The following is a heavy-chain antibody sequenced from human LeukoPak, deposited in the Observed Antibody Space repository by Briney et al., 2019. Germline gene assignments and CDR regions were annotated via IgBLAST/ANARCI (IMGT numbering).Heavy chain of an antibody. D-gene: IGHD6-13*01. Sequence: ASVKVSCKASGYTFTGYYMHWVRQAPGQGLERMGWINPNSGGTNYAQKFQGRVTMTRDTSISTAYMELSRLRSDDTAVYYCARGVYSSSWPFDYWGQGTLVTVSS. CDR2: INPNSGGT. CDR1: GYTFTGYY. V-gene: IGHV1-2*02. J-gene: IGHJ4*02. CDR3: ARGVYSSSWPFDY.